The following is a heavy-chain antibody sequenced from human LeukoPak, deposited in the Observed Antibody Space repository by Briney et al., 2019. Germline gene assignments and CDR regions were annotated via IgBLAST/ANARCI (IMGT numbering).Heavy chain of an antibody. CDR2: ISYDGSNK. J-gene: IGHJ4*02. CDR3: ARGNYYGSGSYQPPFDY. V-gene: IGHV3-30*04. Sequence: GRSLRLSCAASGFTFSSYATHWVRQAPGKGLEWVAVISYDGSNKYYADSVKGRFTISRDNSKNTLYLQMNSLRAEDTAVYYCARGNYYGSGSYQPPFDYWGQGTLVTVSS. CDR1: GFTFSSYA. D-gene: IGHD3-10*01.